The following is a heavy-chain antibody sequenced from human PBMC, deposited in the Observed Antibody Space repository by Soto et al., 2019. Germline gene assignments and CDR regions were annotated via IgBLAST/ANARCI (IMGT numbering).Heavy chain of an antibody. J-gene: IGHJ3*02. D-gene: IGHD3-22*01. Sequence: QVQLVQSGAEVKKPGSSVKVSCKASGGTFSSYAISWVRQAPGQGLEWMGGIIPIFGTANYAQKFRGRVTITADESTSTAYMELSSLRSEDTAVYYCARDQVRCYYDSSGYGDAFDIWGQGTMVTVSS. CDR1: GGTFSSYA. CDR2: IIPIFGTA. V-gene: IGHV1-69*01. CDR3: ARDQVRCYYDSSGYGDAFDI.